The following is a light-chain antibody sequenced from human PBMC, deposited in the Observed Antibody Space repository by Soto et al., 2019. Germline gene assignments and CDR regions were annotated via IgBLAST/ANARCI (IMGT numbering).Light chain of an antibody. Sequence: DIQMTQSPSTLSASVGDRVTITCRASQSISTWLAWYQHKPGKAPKLLIYKASSLEGGGPSRFSGSGSGTEFTLTISSLQPDDFATYYCQQYNTYSRTFGQGTKVE. CDR3: QQYNTYSRT. V-gene: IGKV1-5*03. CDR1: QSISTW. J-gene: IGKJ2*02. CDR2: KAS.